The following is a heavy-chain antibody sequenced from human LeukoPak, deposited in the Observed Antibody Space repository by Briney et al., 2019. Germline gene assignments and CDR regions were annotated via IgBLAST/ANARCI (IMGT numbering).Heavy chain of an antibody. D-gene: IGHD5-12*01. V-gene: IGHV4-59*01. CDR2: IYYSGST. CDR1: GGSISSYY. Sequence: SETLSLTCTVSGGSISSYYWSWLRQPPGKGLEWIGYIYYSGSTNYNPSLKSRVTMSVDTSKNQFSLKLSSVTAADTAVYYCARTGYDLSWYYYYMDVWGKGTTVTVSS. J-gene: IGHJ6*03. CDR3: ARTGYDLSWYYYYMDV.